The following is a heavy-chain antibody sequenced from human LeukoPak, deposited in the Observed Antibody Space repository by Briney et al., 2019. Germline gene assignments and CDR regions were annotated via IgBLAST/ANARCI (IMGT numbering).Heavy chain of an antibody. Sequence: PSETLSLTCAVYGGSFSDYYWSWIRQPPGKGLEWIGEINHSRSTNYNPSLKSRVTISVDTSKNQFSLKLSSVTAADTAVHYCAREIPAVRLTYYFYYYMDVWGKGTTVTVSS. D-gene: IGHD2-2*01. CDR1: GGSFSDYY. CDR2: INHSRST. J-gene: IGHJ6*03. CDR3: AREIPAVRLTYYFYYYMDV. V-gene: IGHV4-34*01.